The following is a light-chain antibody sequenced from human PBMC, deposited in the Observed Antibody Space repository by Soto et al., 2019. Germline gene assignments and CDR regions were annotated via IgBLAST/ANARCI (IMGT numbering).Light chain of an antibody. CDR2: LNSDGSH. Sequence: QSVLTQSPSASASLGASVKLTCTLSSGHSNYAIAWHQQQSEKGPRYLMKLNSDGSHSKGDGTPDRSSGSSSGAERYLTSSGPQSEDEADYHCQTWGSGIVVFGGGTKLTVL. J-gene: IGLJ2*01. V-gene: IGLV4-69*01. CDR1: SGHSNYA. CDR3: QTWGSGIVV.